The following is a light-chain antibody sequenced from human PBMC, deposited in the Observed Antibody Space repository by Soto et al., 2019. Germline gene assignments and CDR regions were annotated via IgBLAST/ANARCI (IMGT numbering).Light chain of an antibody. Sequence: QTVVTQEPSLTVSPGGTVTLTCDSSTGTLTSGHFPYWFQQKPGQAPRALIFDTSNKHSWTPARFSGSLLGGKAALTLSGALPEDEADYYCLLYDDTLRVFGGGTKVTVL. V-gene: IGLV7-46*01. CDR1: TGTLTSGHF. CDR3: LLYDDTLRV. CDR2: DTS. J-gene: IGLJ3*02.